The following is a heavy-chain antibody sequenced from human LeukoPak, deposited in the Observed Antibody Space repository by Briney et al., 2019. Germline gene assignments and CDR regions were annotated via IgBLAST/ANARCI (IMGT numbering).Heavy chain of an antibody. CDR2: IYTSGSI. D-gene: IGHD6-6*01. J-gene: IGHJ4*02. CDR3: ARLAGSSPSDY. V-gene: IGHV4-4*09. Sequence: PSETLSLTCTVSGGSISSDYWSWIRQPPGKGLEWIGYIYTSGSINYYPSPKSRVTISLDMSKTQYSLKLSSVPAAETAGYCCARLAGSSPSDYWGQGTLVTVSS. CDR1: GGSISSDY.